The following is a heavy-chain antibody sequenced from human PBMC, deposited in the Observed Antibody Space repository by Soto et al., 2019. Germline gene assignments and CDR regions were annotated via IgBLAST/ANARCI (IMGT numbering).Heavy chain of an antibody. D-gene: IGHD3-22*01. CDR2: IKSKTDGGTT. CDR1: SVSHAW. J-gene: IGHJ3*02. Sequence: SVSHAWMNWVRQAPGKGLEWVGRIKSKTDGGTTDYAAPVKGRFTISRDDSKNTLYLQMNSLKSEDTAVYYCTTVITMIVVVINAFDIWGQGTMITDSS. CDR3: TTVITMIVVVINAFDI. V-gene: IGHV3-15*07.